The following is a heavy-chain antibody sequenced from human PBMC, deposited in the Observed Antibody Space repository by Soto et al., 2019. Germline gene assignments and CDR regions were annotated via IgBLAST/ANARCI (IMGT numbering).Heavy chain of an antibody. CDR3: ARSNSGWYKGAFDI. D-gene: IGHD6-19*01. V-gene: IGHV3-30-3*01. CDR1: GFTFSSYA. CDR2: KSYDGSNK. J-gene: IGHJ3*02. Sequence: QVQLVESGGGVVQPGRSLRLSCAASGFTFSSYAMHWVRQAPGKGLDWVAVKSYDGSNKYYADSVKGRITVSRDNSKNTLYLQMNSLRAEDTAVYCCARSNSGWYKGAFDIWGQGTMVTVSS.